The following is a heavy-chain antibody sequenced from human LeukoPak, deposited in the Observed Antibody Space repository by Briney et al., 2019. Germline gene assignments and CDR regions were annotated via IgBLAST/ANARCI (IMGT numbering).Heavy chain of an antibody. CDR2: INHSGST. CDR1: GGSFSGYY. J-gene: IGHJ5*02. CDR3: ARRRDGYNSVAWFDP. D-gene: IGHD5-24*01. V-gene: IGHV4-34*01. Sequence: SETLSLTCAVYGGSFSGYYWSWIRQPPGKGLEWTGEINHSGSTNYNPSLKSRVTISVDTSKNQFSLKLSSVTAADTAVYYCARRRDGYNSVAWFDPWGQGTLVTVSS.